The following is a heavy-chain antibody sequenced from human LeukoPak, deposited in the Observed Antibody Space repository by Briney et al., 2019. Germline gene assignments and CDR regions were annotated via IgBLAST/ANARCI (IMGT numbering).Heavy chain of an antibody. D-gene: IGHD3-16*02. J-gene: IGHJ4*02. CDR3: ARAVRLGDLSLGY. CDR1: GGSISSGGYY. V-gene: IGHV4-31*02. CDR2: IYYSGST. Sequence: SQTLSLTCTVSGGSISSGGYYWSWTRQHPEKGLEWIGYIYYSGSTYYNPSLKSRVTISGDTSKNQFSLKLSSVTAADTAVYYCARAVRLGDLSLGYWGQGTLVTVSS.